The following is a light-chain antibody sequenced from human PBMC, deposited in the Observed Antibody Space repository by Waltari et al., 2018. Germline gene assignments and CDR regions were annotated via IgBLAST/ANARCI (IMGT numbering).Light chain of an antibody. CDR1: QDIRNY. CDR2: DAS. J-gene: IGKJ1*01. V-gene: IGKV1-33*01. CDR3: RQYKDLPRT. Sequence: DIQMTQSPSSMSASVGDRVSITCQASQDIRNYLIWYQQKPGKAPKLLIYDASNSETGVPSRFSGSASGTDFTFTISSLKPEDIGTYYCRQYKDLPRTFGQGTKVEFK.